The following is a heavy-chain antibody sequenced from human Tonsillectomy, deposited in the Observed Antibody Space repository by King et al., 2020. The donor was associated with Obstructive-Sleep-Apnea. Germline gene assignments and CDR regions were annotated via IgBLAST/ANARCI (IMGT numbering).Heavy chain of an antibody. J-gene: IGHJ1*01. Sequence: VQLVESGGGLVQPGGSLRLSCAASEFTVSSNYMSWVRQAPGKGLQWVSVIYSGGSTNYADSVKGRFTISRDISKNTLYLQMNGLSAEDTAVYYCTRDQTIVGATRAEYFQHWGQGTLVTVSS. V-gene: IGHV3-66*01. CDR2: IYSGGST. CDR3: TRDQTIVGATRAEYFQH. D-gene: IGHD1-26*01. CDR1: EFTVSSNY.